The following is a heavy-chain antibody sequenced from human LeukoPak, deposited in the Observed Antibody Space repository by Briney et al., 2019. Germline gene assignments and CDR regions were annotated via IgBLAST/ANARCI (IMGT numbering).Heavy chain of an antibody. V-gene: IGHV4-31*03. D-gene: IGHD3-22*01. CDR3: ARGYYDSSGYKVFYYFDY. Sequence: PSETLSLTCTVSGGSISSAGYYWSWIRQHPGKGLEWIGCIHYSGTTYYNPSLKSRVTISVDTSKNQFSLKLNSVTAADAAVYYCARGYYDSSGYKVFYYFDYWGQGTLVTVSS. J-gene: IGHJ4*02. CDR1: GGSISSAGYY. CDR2: IHYSGTT.